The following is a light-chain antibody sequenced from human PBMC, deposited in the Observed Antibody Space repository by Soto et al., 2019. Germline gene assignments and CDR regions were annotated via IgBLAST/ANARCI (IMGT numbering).Light chain of an antibody. CDR1: QSVSGNF. Sequence: ENVLTQSPGTLSLSPGESATLTCWASQSVSGNFLAWYQQRPGQAPRLLIYGASNRATGTPDRFSGSGSGTDFTLTISRLEPEYFAVYYCQQYGSSYSFGQGTKLQIK. J-gene: IGKJ2*01. CDR3: QQYGSSYS. CDR2: GAS. V-gene: IGKV3-20*01.